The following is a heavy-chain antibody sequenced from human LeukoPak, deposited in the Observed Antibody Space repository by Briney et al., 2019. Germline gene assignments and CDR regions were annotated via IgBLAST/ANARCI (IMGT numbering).Heavy chain of an antibody. CDR3: ARGGSGYDSFYYYGMDV. CDR2: IYDSGST. Sequence: NPSETLSLTCTVSGGSISSYYWSWIRQPPGKGLEWIRYIYDSGSTNYNPSLKSRVTISVDTSKNQFSLKLSSVTAADTAVYYCARGGSGYDSFYYYGMDVWGQGTTVTVSS. J-gene: IGHJ6*02. V-gene: IGHV4-59*01. CDR1: GGSISSYY. D-gene: IGHD5-12*01.